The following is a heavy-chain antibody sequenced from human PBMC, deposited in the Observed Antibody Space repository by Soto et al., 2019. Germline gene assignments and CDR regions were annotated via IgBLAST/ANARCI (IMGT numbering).Heavy chain of an antibody. D-gene: IGHD2-21*02. CDR3: AREIVTAGGNNYFDP. V-gene: IGHV4-4*02. Sequence: SETLSLTCGVSGGTVASSHWWSWVRQSPGRGLEWSGNVYHTGDTNFNPSLQSRVTFSVDKSNNQFSLRLTSVTAADTAVYFCAREIVTAGGNNYFDPWGPGTLVTVSS. J-gene: IGHJ5*02. CDR2: VYHTGDT. CDR1: GGTVASSHW.